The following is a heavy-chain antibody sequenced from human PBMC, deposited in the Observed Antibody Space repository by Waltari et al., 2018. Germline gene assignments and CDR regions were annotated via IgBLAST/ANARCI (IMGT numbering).Heavy chain of an antibody. CDR1: GFTFSNAW. V-gene: IGHV3-15*01. Sequence: EVQLVESGGGLVKPGGSLRLSCAASGFTFSNAWMSWVRQAPGKGLGWVGRVKSKSDGGTRDDSAPVKGRFTISRDDSENTLYLQMNSLKTEDTAVYYCTTLFGDFWSGYFFDFWGQGTLVTVSS. CDR3: TTLFGDFWSGYFFDF. CDR2: VKSKSDGGTR. J-gene: IGHJ4*02. D-gene: IGHD3-3*01.